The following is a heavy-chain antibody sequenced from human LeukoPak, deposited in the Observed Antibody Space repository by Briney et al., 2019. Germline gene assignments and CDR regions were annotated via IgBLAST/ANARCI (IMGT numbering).Heavy chain of an antibody. CDR1: GGSISSSSYY. J-gene: IGHJ4*02. Sequence: SSETLSLTCTVSGGSISSSSYYWGWIRQPPGKGLEWIGSIYYSGSTYYNPSLKSRVTISVDTSKNQFSLKLSSVTAADTAVYYCARAPQDYGDYAFDYWGQGTQVTVSS. V-gene: IGHV4-39*07. D-gene: IGHD4-17*01. CDR2: IYYSGST. CDR3: ARAPQDYGDYAFDY.